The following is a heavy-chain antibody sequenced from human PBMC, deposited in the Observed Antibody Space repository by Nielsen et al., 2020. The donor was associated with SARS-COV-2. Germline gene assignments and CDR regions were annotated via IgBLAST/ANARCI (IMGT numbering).Heavy chain of an antibody. D-gene: IGHD3-10*01. Sequence: GGSLRLSFAASGFIFSDYYMGWVRQAPGKGLEWVSYISGSGSTIYYADAVRGRFTITRDNAKKSLYLQMDSLRAEDTALYYCARDPYYVSGTFRFYGMDLWGQGTTVTVSS. J-gene: IGHJ6*02. CDR2: ISGSGSTI. CDR3: ARDPYYVSGTFRFYGMDL. CDR1: GFIFSDYY. V-gene: IGHV3-11*04.